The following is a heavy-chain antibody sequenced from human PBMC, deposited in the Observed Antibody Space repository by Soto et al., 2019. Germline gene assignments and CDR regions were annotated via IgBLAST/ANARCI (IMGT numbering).Heavy chain of an antibody. Sequence: EVQLVESGGGLVQPGGSLRLSCAASGFTFSSYWMSWVRQAPGKGLEWVANIKQDGSEKYYVDSVKGRFTISRDNAKNSLYLQMNCLRAEDTAVYYCAREVVALDPLYYSSGWYRGRYFDYWGQGTLVTVSS. D-gene: IGHD6-19*01. V-gene: IGHV3-7*05. CDR1: GFTFSSYW. CDR3: AREVVALDPLYYSSGWYRGRYFDY. CDR2: IKQDGSEK. J-gene: IGHJ4*02.